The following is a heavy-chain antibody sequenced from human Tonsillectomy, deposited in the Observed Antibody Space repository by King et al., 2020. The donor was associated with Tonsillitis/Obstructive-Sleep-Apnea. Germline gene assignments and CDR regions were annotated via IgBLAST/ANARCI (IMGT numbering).Heavy chain of an antibody. CDR3: GRDSCWGDGGCAFDI. Sequence: QLVQYGGGLVQPGGSLRLSCAASGFTFSSYDMHWVRPATGKGLAGVSAIGTAGDTYYPGSVKGRFTISRENTKNSLYLQMNSLRAGETAVYYCGRDSCWGDGGCAFDIWGQGTMVTVSS. CDR1: GFTFSSYD. J-gene: IGHJ3*02. V-gene: IGHV3-13*04. CDR2: IGTAGDT. D-gene: IGHD3-16*01.